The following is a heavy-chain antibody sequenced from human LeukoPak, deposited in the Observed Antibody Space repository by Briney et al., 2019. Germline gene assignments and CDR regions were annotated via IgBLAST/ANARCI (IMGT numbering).Heavy chain of an antibody. J-gene: IGHJ4*02. CDR1: GFTFDDYT. CDR3: ARSAKDIVVVVAASIDY. Sequence: GGSLRLSCAASGFTFDDYTMHWVRQAPGKGLEWVSLISWDGGSTYYADSVKGRFTISRDNAKNSLYLQMNSLRAEDTAVYYCARSAKDIVVVVAASIDYWGQGTLVTVSS. CDR2: ISWDGGST. D-gene: IGHD2-15*01. V-gene: IGHV3-43*01.